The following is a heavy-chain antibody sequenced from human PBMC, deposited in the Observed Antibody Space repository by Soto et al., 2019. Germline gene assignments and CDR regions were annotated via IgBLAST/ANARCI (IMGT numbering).Heavy chain of an antibody. CDR1: VGTFSSYA. J-gene: IGHJ6*02. V-gene: IGHV1-69*12. Sequence: QVQLVQSGAEVKKPGSSVKVSCKASVGTFSSYAISWVRQAPGQGLEWMGGIIPIFGTANYAQKFQGRVTITADESTSTAYMELSSLRSEDTAVYYCARGDTESLYYYYGMDVWGQGTTVTVSS. D-gene: IGHD5-18*01. CDR2: IIPIFGTA. CDR3: ARGDTESLYYYYGMDV.